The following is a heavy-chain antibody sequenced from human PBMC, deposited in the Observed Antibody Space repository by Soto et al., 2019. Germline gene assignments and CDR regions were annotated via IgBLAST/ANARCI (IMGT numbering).Heavy chain of an antibody. V-gene: IGHV3-7*01. CDR1: GFTFSSYW. D-gene: IGHD3-3*01. J-gene: IGHJ3*02. CDR3: ASIGDFWSGYYTHDAFDI. CDR2: IKQDGSEK. Sequence: GGSLRLSCAASGFTFSSYWMSWVRQAPGKGLEWVANIKQDGSEKYYVDSVKGRFTISRDNAKNSLYLQMNSLRAEDTAVYYCASIGDFWSGYYTHDAFDIWGQGTMVTVSS.